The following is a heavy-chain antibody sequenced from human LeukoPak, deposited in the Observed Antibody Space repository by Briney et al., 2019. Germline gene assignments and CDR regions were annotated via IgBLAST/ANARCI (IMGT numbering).Heavy chain of an antibody. CDR2: ISGSGGST. CDR1: GFTFSSYA. CDR3: AKVNSGSYYDRDYFDY. D-gene: IGHD1-26*01. J-gene: IGHJ4*02. V-gene: IGHV3-23*01. Sequence: AGGSLRLSCAASGFTFSSYAMSWVRQAPGKGLEWVSAISGSGGSTYYADSVKGRFTISRDNSKNTLYLQMNSLRAEDTAVYYCAKVNSGSYYDRDYFDYWGQGTLVTVSS.